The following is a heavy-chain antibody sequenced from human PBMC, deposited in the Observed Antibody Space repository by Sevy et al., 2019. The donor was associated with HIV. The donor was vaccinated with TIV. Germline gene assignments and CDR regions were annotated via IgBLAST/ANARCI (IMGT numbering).Heavy chain of an antibody. J-gene: IGHJ6*02. Sequence: QAGGSLRLSCAASGFTFDDYAMHWVRQAPGKGLEWVSGISWNSGSIGYADSVKGRFTISRDNAKNSLYLQMNSLRAEDTALYYCAKDSRYCSSTSCYPYYYGMDVWGQGTTVTVSS. CDR1: GFTFDDYA. V-gene: IGHV3-9*01. D-gene: IGHD2-2*01. CDR3: AKDSRYCSSTSCYPYYYGMDV. CDR2: ISWNSGSI.